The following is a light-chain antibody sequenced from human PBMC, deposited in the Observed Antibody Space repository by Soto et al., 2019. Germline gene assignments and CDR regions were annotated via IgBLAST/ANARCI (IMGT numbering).Light chain of an antibody. CDR3: QHYNIYSWT. CDR2: KAS. Sequence: DIQMTQSRSTVSASVGDRVSITCRASQRISNWLAWYQQKPGKAPKVLIYKASSLESGVPSRFSGSGSGTEFTLTISSLQPDDFATYYCQHYNIYSWTFGQGTKVDIK. V-gene: IGKV1-5*03. CDR1: QRISNW. J-gene: IGKJ1*01.